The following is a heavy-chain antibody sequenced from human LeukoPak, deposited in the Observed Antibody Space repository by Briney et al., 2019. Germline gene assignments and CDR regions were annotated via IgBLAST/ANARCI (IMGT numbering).Heavy chain of an antibody. J-gene: IGHJ4*02. Sequence: SVKVSCKASGGTFSSYAISWVRQAPGQGLEWMGRIIPILGIANYAQKFQGRVTITADKSTSTAYMELSSLRSEDTAVYYCARGAYQRIDYGVNEDYFDYWGQGTLVTVSS. CDR2: IIPILGIA. CDR3: ARGAYQRIDYGVNEDYFDY. D-gene: IGHD4-17*01. CDR1: GGTFSSYA. V-gene: IGHV1-69*04.